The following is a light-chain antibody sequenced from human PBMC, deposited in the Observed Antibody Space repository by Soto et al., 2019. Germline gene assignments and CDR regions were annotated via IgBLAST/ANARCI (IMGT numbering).Light chain of an antibody. Sequence: QSVLTQPPSASGTPGQRVTISCSGDSSNIGSHTVNWYQHLPGTAPKLLIYSNNQRPSGVPDRFSGSVSGTSASLAISGLQSEDEADYYCAAWHDSLNGPVFGGGTKLTVL. CDR1: SSNIGSHT. V-gene: IGLV1-44*01. CDR3: AAWHDSLNGPV. J-gene: IGLJ2*01. CDR2: SNN.